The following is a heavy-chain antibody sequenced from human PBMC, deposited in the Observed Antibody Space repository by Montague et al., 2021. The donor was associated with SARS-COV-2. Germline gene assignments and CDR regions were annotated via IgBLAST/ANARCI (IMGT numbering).Heavy chain of an antibody. V-gene: IGHV4-31*03. CDR3: ASTYGGNLGSYYYYMDV. CDR1: GGSISSGGYY. J-gene: IGHJ6*03. Sequence: TLSLTCTVSGGSISSGGYYWSWIRQHPGKGLEWIGYIYYSGSTYYNPSIKSRVTISVYTSKNQFSLKLSSVTAADTAVYYCASTYGGNLGSYYYYMDVWGKGTTVTVSS. D-gene: IGHD4-23*01. CDR2: IYYSGST.